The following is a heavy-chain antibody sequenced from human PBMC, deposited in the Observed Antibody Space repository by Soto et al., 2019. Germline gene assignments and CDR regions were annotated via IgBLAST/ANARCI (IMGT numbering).Heavy chain of an antibody. Sequence: PSDTLSLTCTVSGGSLNYYYWSWIRQSPGKGLEWIGYVYYSGTTYYNPSLQSRVTISIATSQNQFSLKLRSVTAAASAIYSFARAGRSGRHFFDSWGRGTLVPVSS. D-gene: IGHD6-19*01. J-gene: IGHJ4*02. CDR3: ARAGRSGRHFFDS. CDR1: GGSLNYYY. V-gene: IGHV4-59*01. CDR2: VYYSGTT.